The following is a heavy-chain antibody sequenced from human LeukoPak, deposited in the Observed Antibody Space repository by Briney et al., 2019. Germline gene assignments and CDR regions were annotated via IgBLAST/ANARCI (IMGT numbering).Heavy chain of an antibody. D-gene: IGHD6-19*01. CDR2: INPSGDNT. CDR1: GYTFTNNF. V-gene: IGHV1-46*01. CDR3: ARDGSGGGGYFDY. J-gene: IGHJ4*02. Sequence: GASVKVSCKASGYTFTNNFMHWVRQAPGQGLEWMGIINPSGDNTWYAQKFQGRVTMTRDMATSTDYMEVSSLRSDDTAVFYCARDGSGGGGYFDYWGQGTLVIVSS.